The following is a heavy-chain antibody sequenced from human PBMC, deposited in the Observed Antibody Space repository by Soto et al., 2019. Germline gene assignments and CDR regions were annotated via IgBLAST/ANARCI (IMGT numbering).Heavy chain of an antibody. V-gene: IGHV5-10-1*01. CDR3: ARRQLAVAGSDY. J-gene: IGHJ4*02. Sequence: LGESLKISCNGSAYSFTIYWISWGRQMPGKGLEWMGRIDPSDSYTNYSPSFQGHVTISADKSISTAYLQCSSLKASDAAMYYCARRQLAVAGSDYWGQGTLVTVSS. CDR2: IDPSDSYT. CDR1: AYSFTIYW. D-gene: IGHD6-19*01.